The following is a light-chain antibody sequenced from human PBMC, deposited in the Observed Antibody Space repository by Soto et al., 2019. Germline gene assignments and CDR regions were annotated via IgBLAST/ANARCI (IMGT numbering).Light chain of an antibody. CDR1: QSVSSY. V-gene: IGKV3-11*01. Sequence: EIVLTQSPATLSLSPGERATLSCRASQSVSSYLAWYQQKPGQAPRLLIYDASNRATGIPAGFSGSGSGTDFTLTISSLEPEDFAVYYCQQRSNWPPSVTFGPGTKVHIK. CDR2: DAS. J-gene: IGKJ3*01. CDR3: QQRSNWPPSVT.